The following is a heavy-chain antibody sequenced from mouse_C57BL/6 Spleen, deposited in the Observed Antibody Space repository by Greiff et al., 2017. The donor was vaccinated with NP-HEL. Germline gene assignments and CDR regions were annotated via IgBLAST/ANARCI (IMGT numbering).Heavy chain of an antibody. V-gene: IGHV1-82*01. CDR3: ARGFYGYFDV. CDR2: IYPGDGDT. CDR1: FYSFSSSL. Sequence: QVVESGPELVTPFSSFPLSFNSSFYSFSSSLMNWVKQRPGKGLEWIGRIYPGDGDTNYNGKFKGKATLTADKSSSTAYMQLSSLTSEDSAVYFCARGFYGYFDVWGTGTTVTVSS. J-gene: IGHJ1*03.